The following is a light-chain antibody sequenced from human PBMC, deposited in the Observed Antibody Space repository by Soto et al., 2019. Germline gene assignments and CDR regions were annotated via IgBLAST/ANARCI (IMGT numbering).Light chain of an antibody. V-gene: IGKV3-15*01. Sequence: EVVMTQSPGTLSVSLGESATLSCRASQSVDGYLACYQQKPGQAPRLLIYGASTRATGVTARFRGGGSGTEFTLTISSLQSEDSAVYYCQQYHKWPPITFGQGTRLEIK. J-gene: IGKJ5*01. CDR3: QQYHKWPPIT. CDR1: QSVDGY. CDR2: GAS.